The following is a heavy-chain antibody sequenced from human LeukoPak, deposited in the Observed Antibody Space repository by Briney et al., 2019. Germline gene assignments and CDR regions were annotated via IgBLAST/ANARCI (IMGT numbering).Heavy chain of an antibody. Sequence: PGGSLRLSCAASGFIFSDYWLSWVRQAPGKGLEWVANIKQDGTEKNYVDSVKGRFTISRDNARNSLYLQMNSLRAEDTAVYYCVRGPYALFWGQGTLVSVSS. CDR2: IKQDGTEK. CDR3: VRGPYALF. V-gene: IGHV3-7*01. D-gene: IGHD2-2*01. CDR1: GFIFSDYW. J-gene: IGHJ4*02.